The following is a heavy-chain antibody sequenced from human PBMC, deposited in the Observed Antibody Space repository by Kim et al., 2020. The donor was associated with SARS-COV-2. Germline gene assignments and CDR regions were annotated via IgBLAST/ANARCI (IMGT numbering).Heavy chain of an antibody. Sequence: SETLSLTCTVSGGSISSGGYYWSWIRQHPGKGLEWIAYIYYSGSTYYNPSLKSRVTISVDTSKNQFSLKLSSVTAADTAVYYCARARITMIVVDAFDIWGQATMVTVSS. D-gene: IGHD3-22*01. J-gene: IGHJ3*02. CDR1: GGSISSGGYY. V-gene: IGHV4-31*03. CDR3: ARARITMIVVDAFDI. CDR2: IYYSGST.